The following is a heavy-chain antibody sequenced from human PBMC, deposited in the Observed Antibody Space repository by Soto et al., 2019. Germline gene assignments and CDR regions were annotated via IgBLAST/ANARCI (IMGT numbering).Heavy chain of an antibody. Sequence: SETLSLTCTVSGGSVSSGGDYWSWIRPSPGKGLEWIGYISGSGSTGYNPSLKNRLTMSVDRSKNQFTLRLTSVTAADTAVYFCATESGSTYGYFDYWGQGTQVTASS. CDR2: ISGSGST. CDR1: GGSVSSGGDY. V-gene: IGHV4-30-4*01. CDR3: ATESGSTYGYFDY. J-gene: IGHJ4*02. D-gene: IGHD5-18*01.